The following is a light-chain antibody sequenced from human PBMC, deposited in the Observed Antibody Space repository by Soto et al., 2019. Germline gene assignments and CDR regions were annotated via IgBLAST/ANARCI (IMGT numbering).Light chain of an antibody. CDR3: QQDNNWPLYT. J-gene: IGKJ2*01. Sequence: EIVMTQSPATLSVSPGERATLSCRASQSVSSNLAWYQQKPGQAPRLLIYGASARATGIPARFSGSGSGAEFTLTISSRHSEDFAVYYCQQDNNWPLYTFGQGTKLEIK. CDR2: GAS. CDR1: QSVSSN. V-gene: IGKV3-15*01.